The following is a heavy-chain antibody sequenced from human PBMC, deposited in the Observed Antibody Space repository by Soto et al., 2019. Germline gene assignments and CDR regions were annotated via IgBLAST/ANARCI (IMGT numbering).Heavy chain of an antibody. CDR1: GFTFSSRW. CDR2: IKQDGSEI. Sequence: EVQLVESGGGLVQPGGSLRLSCVASGFTFSSRWMNWVRHVPGKGLEWVANIKQDGSEIHYVDSVKGRFTISSDNAKNSLYPQMNSLRVEDTAVYHCVRSSGWTGDFWGQGIVVTVSS. D-gene: IGHD3-10*01. V-gene: IGHV3-7*04. CDR3: VRSSGWTGDF. J-gene: IGHJ4*02.